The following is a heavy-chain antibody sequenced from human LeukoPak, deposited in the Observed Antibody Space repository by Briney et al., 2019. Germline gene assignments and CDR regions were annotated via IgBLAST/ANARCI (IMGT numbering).Heavy chain of an antibody. CDR2: INHSGST. CDR1: GGSFSGYY. V-gene: IGHV4-34*01. J-gene: IGHJ4*02. CDR3: ARGLSYYDFWSGYSPFDY. D-gene: IGHD3-3*01. Sequence: SETLSLTCAVYGGSFSGYYWSWIRQPPVKGLEWIGEINHSGSTNYNPSLKSRVTISVDTSKNQFSLKLSSVTAADTAVYYCARGLSYYDFWSGYSPFDYWGQGTLVTVSS.